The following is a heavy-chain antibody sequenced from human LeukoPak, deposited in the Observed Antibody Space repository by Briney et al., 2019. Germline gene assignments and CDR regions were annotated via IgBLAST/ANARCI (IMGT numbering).Heavy chain of an antibody. CDR3: ARGETALTSYLYD. CDR1: GFTFSAYS. J-gene: IGHJ4*01. CDR2: ISTGGSTI. V-gene: IGHV3-48*02. Sequence: SGGSLRLSCAASGFTFSAYSMNWVRQAPGKGLEWVSFISTGGSTIYYADSVKGRFTISRDNAKNSLYLQMNSLTEDDTAVYHCARGETALTSYLYDWGQGTLVTVPS. D-gene: IGHD4-17*01.